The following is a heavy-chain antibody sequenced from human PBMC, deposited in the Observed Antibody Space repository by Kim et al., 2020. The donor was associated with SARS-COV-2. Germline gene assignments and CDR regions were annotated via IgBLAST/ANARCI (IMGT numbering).Heavy chain of an antibody. D-gene: IGHD2-8*02. CDR2: IDPVNGNT. Sequence: ASVKVSCKVSGYTFSKYAMHWVRQAPGQGLEWMGCIDPVNGNTNYSEKFQGRVTITRDTSADTAYMELSSLTSEDTAVYYCARTLLVVTTYF. CDR3: ARTLLVVTTYF. V-gene: IGHV1-3*01. J-gene: IGHJ1*01. CDR1: GYTFSKYA.